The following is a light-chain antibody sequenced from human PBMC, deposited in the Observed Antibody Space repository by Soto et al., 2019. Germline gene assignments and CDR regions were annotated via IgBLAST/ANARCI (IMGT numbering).Light chain of an antibody. J-gene: IGLJ2*01. CDR1: SSNIGSNC. CDR3: AAWDDSLSAHVV. Sequence: QSVLTQPPSASGTPGQRVTISCSGSSSNIGSNCVYWYQQLPGTAPKLLIYRNNQRPSGVPDRFSGSKSGTSASLAISGLRSEDEADYYCAAWDDSLSAHVVFGGGTKVTVL. V-gene: IGLV1-47*01. CDR2: RNN.